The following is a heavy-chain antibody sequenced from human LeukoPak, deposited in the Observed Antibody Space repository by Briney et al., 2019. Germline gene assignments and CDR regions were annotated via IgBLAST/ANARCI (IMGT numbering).Heavy chain of an antibody. CDR2: ISYDGSNK. CDR3: ARDRAGYYDSSGPLDY. J-gene: IGHJ4*02. D-gene: IGHD3-22*01. CDR1: EFTFSTYA. V-gene: IGHV3-30-3*01. Sequence: GRSLRLSCAASEFTFSTYAMHWVRQAPGKGLEWVAVISYDGSNKYYADSVKGRSTISRDNSKSTLYLQMNNLRADDTAVYSCARDRAGYYDSSGPLDYWGQGTLVTVSS.